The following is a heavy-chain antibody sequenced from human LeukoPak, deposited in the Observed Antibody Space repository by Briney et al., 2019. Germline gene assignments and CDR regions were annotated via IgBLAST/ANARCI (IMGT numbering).Heavy chain of an antibody. CDR3: ARDRGYCSGGSCYRWFDP. CDR2: GYISGST. V-gene: IGHV4-4*08. Sequence: SETLSLTCTVSGGSISSDCWSWIRQPPGKGLEWIGYGYISGSTNYNPSLKNRVTISVDTSKNQFSLKLSSVTAADTAVYYCARDRGYCSGGSCYRWFDPWGQGTLVSVSS. J-gene: IGHJ5*02. CDR1: GGSISSDC. D-gene: IGHD2-15*01.